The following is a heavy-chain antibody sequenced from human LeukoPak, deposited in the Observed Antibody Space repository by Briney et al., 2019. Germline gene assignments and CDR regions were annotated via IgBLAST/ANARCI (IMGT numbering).Heavy chain of an antibody. D-gene: IGHD5-12*01. V-gene: IGHV3-23*01. CDR2: ISPGGDTP. CDR3: AQDRAWIEFYF. CDR1: GFTFRNYG. J-gene: IGHJ4*02. Sequence: GGSLRLSCVASGFTFRNYGMNWVRQAPGKGLEWVSGISPGGDTPYYADSVRGRFTISRDNSKNTMYLQMNSLRAEDTAVYYCAQDRAWIEFYFWGQGTLVTVSS.